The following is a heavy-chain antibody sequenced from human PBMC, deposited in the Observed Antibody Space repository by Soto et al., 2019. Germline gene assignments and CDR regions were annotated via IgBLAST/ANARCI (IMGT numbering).Heavy chain of an antibody. Sequence: GASVKVSCKVSGYTLTELSMHWVRQAPGKGLEWMGGFDPEDGETIYAQKFQGRVTMTEDTSTDTAYMELSSLRSEDTAVYYCATGGYCSMTRRSPNAIDIWCPRIMVTVSS. CDR1: GYTLTELS. V-gene: IGHV1-24*01. CDR3: ATGGYCSMTRRSPNAIDI. CDR2: FDPEDGET. D-gene: IGHD2-2*01. J-gene: IGHJ6*02.